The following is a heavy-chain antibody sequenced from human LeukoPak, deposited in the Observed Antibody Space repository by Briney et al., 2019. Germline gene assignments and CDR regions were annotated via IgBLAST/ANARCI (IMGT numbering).Heavy chain of an antibody. CDR2: IIPILGTA. Sequence: ASVKVSCKASGGTFSSYAISWVRQAPGQGLEWMRGIIPILGTANYAQKFQGRVTITADESTSTAYMELSSLRSEDTAVYYCARGGYYYDSSGYSHLPDYWGQGTLVTVSA. J-gene: IGHJ4*02. V-gene: IGHV1-69*13. CDR3: ARGGYYYDSSGYSHLPDY. CDR1: GGTFSSYA. D-gene: IGHD3-22*01.